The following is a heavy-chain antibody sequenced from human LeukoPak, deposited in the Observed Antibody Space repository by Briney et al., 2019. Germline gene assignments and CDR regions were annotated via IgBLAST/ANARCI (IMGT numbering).Heavy chain of an antibody. CDR2: IYPGDSDT. J-gene: IGHJ3*02. Sequence: GESLKISCKGSGYSFTTYWIGWVRQMPGKGLEWMGIIYPGDSDTRYSPSFQGQVTISADKSISIAYLQWSSLKASDTAMYYCARDNEYSGSYLRPRNDAFDIWGQGTMVTVSS. V-gene: IGHV5-51*01. CDR3: ARDNEYSGSYLRPRNDAFDI. D-gene: IGHD1-26*01. CDR1: GYSFTTYW.